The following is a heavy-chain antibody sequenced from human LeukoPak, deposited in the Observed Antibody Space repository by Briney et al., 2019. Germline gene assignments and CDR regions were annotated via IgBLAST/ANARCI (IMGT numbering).Heavy chain of an antibody. V-gene: IGHV3-23*01. CDR3: AKRTAVTGPYYDY. D-gene: IGHD6-19*01. Sequence: GGSLRLSCAASGFTFRSYAMSWVRQAPGKGLEWVSTISGSGDNTYYADAVKGRFTISRDNSKNTLYLQMNSLRADDTAVYYCAKRTAVTGPYYDYWGQGTLLTVSS. J-gene: IGHJ4*02. CDR2: ISGSGDNT. CDR1: GFTFRSYA.